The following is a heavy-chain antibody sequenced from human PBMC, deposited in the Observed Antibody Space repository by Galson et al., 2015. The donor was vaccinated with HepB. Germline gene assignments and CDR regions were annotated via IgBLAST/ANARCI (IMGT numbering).Heavy chain of an antibody. CDR2: IDPSDSYT. D-gene: IGHD6-13*01. J-gene: IGHJ6*02. Sequence: QSGAEVKKPGESLRISCKGSGYSFTSYWISWVRQMPGKGLEWMGRIDPSDSYTNYSPSFQGHVTISADKSISTAYLQWSSLKASDTAMYYCARLIVASAGTSYYYCGMDVWGQGATVTVSS. CDR1: GYSFTSYW. CDR3: ARLIVASAGTSYYYCGMDV. V-gene: IGHV5-10-1*01.